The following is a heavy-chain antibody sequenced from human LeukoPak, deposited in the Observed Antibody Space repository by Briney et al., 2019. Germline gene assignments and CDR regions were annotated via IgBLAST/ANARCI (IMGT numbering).Heavy chain of an antibody. CDR1: GYTFTSYG. CDR3: ARYSITIFGVASYYFDY. D-gene: IGHD3-3*01. CDR2: ISAYNGNT. Sequence: ASVKVSCKASGYTFTSYGISWVRQAPGQGLEWMGWISAYNGNTNYAQKLQGRVTMTTDTSTSTAYMKLRSLRSDDTAVYYCARYSITIFGVASYYFDYWGQGTLVTVSS. V-gene: IGHV1-18*01. J-gene: IGHJ4*02.